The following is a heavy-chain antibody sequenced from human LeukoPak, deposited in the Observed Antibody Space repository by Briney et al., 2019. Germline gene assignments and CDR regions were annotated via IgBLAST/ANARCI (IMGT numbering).Heavy chain of an antibody. J-gene: IGHJ6*03. CDR2: ISAYNGHT. V-gene: IGHV1-18*01. CDR1: GYTFTSYG. D-gene: IGHD3-10*01. Sequence: GASVKVSCKASGYTFTSYGISWVRQAPGQGLEWMGWISAYNGHTNYAQKFQGRVTITADESTSTAYMELSSLRSEDTAVYYCARGPRGGFGELLGCMDVWGKGATVTISS. CDR3: ARGPRGGFGELLGCMDV.